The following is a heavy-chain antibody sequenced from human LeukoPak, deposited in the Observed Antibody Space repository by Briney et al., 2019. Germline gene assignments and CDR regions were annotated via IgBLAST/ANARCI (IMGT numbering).Heavy chain of an antibody. Sequence: GRSLRLSCAAPGFTFDDYAMHWVRQAPGKGLEWVSGISWNSGSIGYADSVKGRFTISRDNAKNSLYLQVNSLRPEDTALYFCAKGKGGTTAGLDYWGQGTLVTVSS. CDR2: ISWNSGSI. J-gene: IGHJ4*02. V-gene: IGHV3-9*01. CDR3: AKGKGGTTAGLDY. D-gene: IGHD4-17*01. CDR1: GFTFDDYA.